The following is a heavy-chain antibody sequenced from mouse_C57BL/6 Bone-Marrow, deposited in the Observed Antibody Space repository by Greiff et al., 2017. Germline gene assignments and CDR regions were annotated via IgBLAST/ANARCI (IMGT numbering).Heavy chain of an antibody. CDR1: GYAFSSYW. Sequence: VQLQQSGAELVKPGASVKISCKASGYAFSSYWMNWVKQRPGKGLEWIGQIYPGDGDTNYNGKFKGKATLTADKSSSTAYMQLSSLTSEDSAVYFCARKRGGNYVYYFDYWGQGTTLTVSS. CDR3: ARKRGGNYVYYFDY. V-gene: IGHV1-80*01. CDR2: IYPGDGDT. J-gene: IGHJ2*01. D-gene: IGHD2-1*01.